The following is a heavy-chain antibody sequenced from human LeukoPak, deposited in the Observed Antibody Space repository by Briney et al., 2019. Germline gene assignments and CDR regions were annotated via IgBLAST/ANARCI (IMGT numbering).Heavy chain of an antibody. CDR1: GFTFSSYS. J-gene: IGHJ4*02. D-gene: IGHD2-15*01. Sequence: GGSLRLSCAASGFTFSSYSMNWVRQAPGKGLEWVSSISSSSSYIYYADSVKGRFTISRDNAKNSLYLQMNSLRAEDTAVYYCARGWKYCSGGSCRATPRSVYFDYWGEGTLVTVSS. V-gene: IGHV3-21*01. CDR2: ISSSSSYI. CDR3: ARGWKYCSGGSCRATPRSVYFDY.